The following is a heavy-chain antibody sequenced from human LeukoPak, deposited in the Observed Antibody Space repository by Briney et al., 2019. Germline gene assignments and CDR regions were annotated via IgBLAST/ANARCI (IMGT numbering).Heavy chain of an antibody. Sequence: GGSLRLSCVGSGFTVSSSYMSWVRQAPGKGLEWVSAISGSGGSTYYADSVKGRFTISRENAKNSLYLQMNSLRAGDTAVYYXARASSGLDYWGQGILVTVSS. V-gene: IGHV3-66*01. CDR3: ARASSGLDY. CDR1: GFTVSSSY. J-gene: IGHJ4*02. CDR2: ISGSGGST. D-gene: IGHD3-22*01.